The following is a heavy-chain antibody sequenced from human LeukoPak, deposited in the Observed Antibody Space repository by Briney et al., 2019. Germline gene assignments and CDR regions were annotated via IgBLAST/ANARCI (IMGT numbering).Heavy chain of an antibody. CDR2: IYYSGST. D-gene: IGHD6-13*01. CDR3: ARVGHGSSPTFDY. J-gene: IGHJ4*02. V-gene: IGHV4-31*03. Sequence: SETLSLTCTVSGGSISSGGYYWSWIRQHPGKGLEWIGYIYYSGSTYYNPSLKSRVTISVDTSKNQFSLKLSSVTAADTAVYYCARVGHGSSPTFDYWGQGTLVTVSS. CDR1: GGSISSGGYY.